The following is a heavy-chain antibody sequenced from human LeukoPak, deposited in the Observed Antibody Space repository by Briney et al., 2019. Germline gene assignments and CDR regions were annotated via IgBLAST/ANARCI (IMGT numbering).Heavy chain of an antibody. D-gene: IGHD1-1*01. CDR3: ARGFWNDVKLPTTTGYYFDY. CDR1: GYTFTSYD. V-gene: IGHV1-8*01. J-gene: IGHJ4*02. CDR2: MNPNSGNT. Sequence: ASVKLSCTASGYTFTSYDINWVRQATGQGLEWMGWMNPNSGNTGYAQKFQGRVTMTRNTSISTAYMELSSLRSEDTAVYYCARGFWNDVKLPTTTGYYFDYWGQGTLVTVSS.